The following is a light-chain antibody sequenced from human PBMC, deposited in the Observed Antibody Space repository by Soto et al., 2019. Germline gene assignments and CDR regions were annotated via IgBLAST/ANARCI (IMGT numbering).Light chain of an antibody. CDR3: QQYNNWWT. CDR1: QSVSSSY. V-gene: IGKV3-15*01. CDR2: GAS. J-gene: IGKJ1*01. Sequence: EIVLTQSPGTLSLSPGERATLSCRASQSVSSSYLAWYQQNPGQAPRLLIYGASSRATGIPARFSGSGSGTEFTLTISSLQSEDFAVYYCQQYNNWWTFGQGTKVDIK.